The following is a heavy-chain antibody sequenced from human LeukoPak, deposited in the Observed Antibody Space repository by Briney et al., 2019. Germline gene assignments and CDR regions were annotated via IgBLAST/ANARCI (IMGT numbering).Heavy chain of an antibody. CDR1: GYTFTGYY. CDR2: INPNRGGT. Sequence: ASVKVSCKASGYTFTGYYMHWVRQAPGQGLEWIGRINPNRGGTNYAQKFQGRVTMTRDTSISTAYMELTRLRSDDTAVYSCARGTPYDSSGYYPDYWGQGTLVTVSS. D-gene: IGHD3-22*01. CDR3: ARGTPYDSSGYYPDY. J-gene: IGHJ4*02. V-gene: IGHV1-2*06.